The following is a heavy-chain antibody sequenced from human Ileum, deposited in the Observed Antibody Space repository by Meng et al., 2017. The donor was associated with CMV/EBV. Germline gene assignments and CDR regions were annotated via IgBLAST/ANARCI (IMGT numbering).Heavy chain of an antibody. Sequence: GESLKISCAASGFTFSSYWMHWVRQAPGKGLVWVSRMNTDGRTTGYADSVKGRFTISRDNAKNSLYLQMNSLRAEDTALYYCARDQWFGELSVGYGMDVWGQGITVTVSS. J-gene: IGHJ6*02. CDR3: ARDQWFGELSVGYGMDV. V-gene: IGHV3-74*01. CDR1: GFTFSSYW. D-gene: IGHD3-10*01. CDR2: MNTDGRTT.